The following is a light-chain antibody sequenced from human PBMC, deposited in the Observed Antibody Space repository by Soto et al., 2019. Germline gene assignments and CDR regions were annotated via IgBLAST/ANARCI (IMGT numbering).Light chain of an antibody. CDR1: QTINSC. V-gene: IGKV1-39*01. Sequence: DIQMTQSPSSLSASVGDRVTISCRASQTINSCFNWYQYKPGKTPKPLIYGASSLQSGAPSRFSGSGSGTEFTLTISSLQPEDFAIYYCQQSYSSPPTFGHGTKVDIK. CDR2: GAS. CDR3: QQSYSSPPT. J-gene: IGKJ1*01.